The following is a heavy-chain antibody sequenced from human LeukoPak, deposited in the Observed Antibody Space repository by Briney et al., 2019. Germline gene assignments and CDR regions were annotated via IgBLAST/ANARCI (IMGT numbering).Heavy chain of an antibody. Sequence: GGSLRLSCAVTGFTFDTYWMSWVRQVPRKGLEWVANINQDGSAKYYVDSVKDRFTISRDNAKNSLYLQMNSLRAEDTGVYYCAREGVPGATAHHYDYWGQGSLVTVSS. CDR1: GFTFDTYW. J-gene: IGHJ4*02. CDR3: AREGVPGATAHHYDY. D-gene: IGHD1-26*01. CDR2: INQDGSAK. V-gene: IGHV3-7*01.